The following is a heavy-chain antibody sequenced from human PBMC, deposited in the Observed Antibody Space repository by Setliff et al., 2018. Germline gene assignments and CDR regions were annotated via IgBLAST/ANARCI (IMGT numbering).Heavy chain of an antibody. D-gene: IGHD3-10*01. Sequence: SETLSLTCTVSGDSISRSTYYWGWIRQSPGKGLDWIGTVDHSGNTFYNPSLKSRVTISVDTSKNQFSLQVTSLAATDTALYFCARHEFVGGYYGSVTYRHFDYWGQGILVTVSS. CDR2: VDHSGNT. J-gene: IGHJ4*02. CDR3: ARHEFVGGYYGSVTYRHFDY. CDR1: GDSISRSTYY. V-gene: IGHV4-39*01.